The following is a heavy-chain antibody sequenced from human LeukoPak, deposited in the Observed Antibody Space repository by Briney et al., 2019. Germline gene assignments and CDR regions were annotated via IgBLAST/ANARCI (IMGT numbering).Heavy chain of an antibody. D-gene: IGHD3-16*01. CDR2: ISSSSSYI. J-gene: IGHJ4*02. V-gene: IGHV3-21*01. CDR3: ARAHMGDFDY. Sequence: GGSLRLSCAASGFTFSSYSMNWVRQAPGKGLEWVSSISSSSSYIYYADSVKGRFTISRDNAKNSLYLQMNSLRAEDTAVYYRARAHMGDFDYWAREPWSPSPQ. CDR1: GFTFSSYS.